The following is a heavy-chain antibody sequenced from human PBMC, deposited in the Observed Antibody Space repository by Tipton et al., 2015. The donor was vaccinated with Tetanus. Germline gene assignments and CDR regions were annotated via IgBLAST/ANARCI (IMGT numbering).Heavy chain of an antibody. D-gene: IGHD3-3*02. CDR1: GGSVNSGTYY. CDR2: ITYSRTT. Sequence: LRLSCSVSGGSVNSGTYYWSWIRQPPGKGLEWVGKITYSRTTNYNSSLKSRVTMSLDRSTSQFSLKPTSATAADTAVYFCARESIRLIGEVIFRYFDVWGRGTLVTVSS. CDR3: ARESIRLIGEVIFRYFDV. J-gene: IGHJ2*01. V-gene: IGHV4-61*01.